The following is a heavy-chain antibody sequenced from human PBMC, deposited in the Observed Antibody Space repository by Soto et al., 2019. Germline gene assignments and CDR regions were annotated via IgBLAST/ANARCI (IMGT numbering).Heavy chain of an antibody. CDR3: ARDQYDFRSGSYYYAMEV. Sequence: PSETLSLTCTVSGGSVSSESHYWSWIRQTPGKGLEWIGYIYYTGSTNYNPSLKGRVTMSVDTSRDQLSMRLRSVPRVDTAVHYCARDQYDFRSGSYYYAMEVWGQGTKVTVSS. CDR2: IYYTGST. D-gene: IGHD3-3*01. CDR1: GGSVSSESHY. V-gene: IGHV4-61*01. J-gene: IGHJ6*02.